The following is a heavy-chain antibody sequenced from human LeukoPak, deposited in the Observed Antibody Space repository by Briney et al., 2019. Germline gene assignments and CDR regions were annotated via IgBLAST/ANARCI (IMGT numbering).Heavy chain of an antibody. V-gene: IGHV3-30*18. CDR1: GFSFSSYG. D-gene: IGHD6-13*01. CDR3: AKGGAAADNYWYFDL. J-gene: IGHJ2*01. CDR2: ISHDGNDK. Sequence: GRSLRLSCAASGFSFSSYGMNWVRQAPGQGLEWVAFISHDGNDKDYADSVKGRFTISRDNSKNTLYVQMNSLRAEDTALYYCAKGGAAADNYWYFDLWGRGTPVTVSS.